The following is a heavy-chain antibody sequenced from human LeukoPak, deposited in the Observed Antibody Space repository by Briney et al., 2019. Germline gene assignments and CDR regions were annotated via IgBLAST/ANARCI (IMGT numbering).Heavy chain of an antibody. D-gene: IGHD2-21*02. CDR2: IYSGGNT. V-gene: IGHV3-53*01. CDR1: GFSVSNTY. Sequence: GESLRLSCAASGFSVSNTYMSWVRQAPGKGLEWVSIYSGGNTYYADSVKGRFTISRDNSKNTLYLQMNRLRPEDTAVYYCARGTVTAPDYWGQGTLVTVSS. CDR3: ARGTVTAPDY. J-gene: IGHJ4*02.